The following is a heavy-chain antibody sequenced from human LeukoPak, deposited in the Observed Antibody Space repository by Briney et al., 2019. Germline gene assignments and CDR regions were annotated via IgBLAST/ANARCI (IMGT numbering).Heavy chain of an antibody. J-gene: IGHJ3*02. CDR2: TYTGGNS. D-gene: IGHD3-22*01. CDR1: GFTVSSIH. CDR3: ARGGRGSAAVVAPRSFDI. V-gene: IGHV3-53*01. Sequence: PGGSLRLSCAASGFTVSSIHMVWVRQAPGKGLEWVSVTYTGGNSYYADSVKGRFTIPRDISKNTLYLQMNSLRAEDSALYYCARGGRGSAAVVAPRSFDIWGQGTMVTVSS.